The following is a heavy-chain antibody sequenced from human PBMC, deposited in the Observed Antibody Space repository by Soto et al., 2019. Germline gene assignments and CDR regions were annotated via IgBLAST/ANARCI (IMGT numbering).Heavy chain of an antibody. CDR2: IYPGDSDT. CDR3: AGQPWISSAPYYMDV. J-gene: IGHJ6*03. V-gene: IGHV5-51*01. Sequence: GESLKISCKGSGYTFTNYWIGWVRQMPGKGLEWMGLIYPGDSDTRYSPSFQGQVTISADKSISTAYLQWSSLKASDTAIYYCAGQPWISSAPYYMDVWGKGTTVTVSS. D-gene: IGHD5-12*01. CDR1: GYTFTNYW.